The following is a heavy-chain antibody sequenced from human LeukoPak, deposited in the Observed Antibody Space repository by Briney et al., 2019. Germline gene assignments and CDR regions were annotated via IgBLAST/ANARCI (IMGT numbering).Heavy chain of an antibody. J-gene: IGHJ4*02. CDR3: AKEAGNFDY. Sequence: GGSLRLSCAASGFSFISYGMHWVRQAPGKGLEWVGVISDDGRRKDYADSVKGRFTISRDNSKDTLYLQMNSLRAEDTAVYYCAKEAGNFDYWGQGTLVTVSS. D-gene: IGHD6-19*01. V-gene: IGHV3-30*18. CDR1: GFSFISYG. CDR2: ISDDGRRK.